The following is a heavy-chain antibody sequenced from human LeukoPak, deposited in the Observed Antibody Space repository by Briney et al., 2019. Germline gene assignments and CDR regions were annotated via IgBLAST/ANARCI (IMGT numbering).Heavy chain of an antibody. CDR3: SGQRGVRHCNGDNCYSGALDY. J-gene: IGHJ4*02. Sequence: PSETLLLTCSVSGASISSGDHYWSWIRQHPGKGLEWIGYTFYGGSTYYNPSLESRVSISIDSSKNQISLELRFVTAADTAVYYCSGQRGVRHCNGDNCYSGALDYWSQGTLDPVSS. V-gene: IGHV4-31*03. D-gene: IGHD2-15*01. CDR2: TFYGGST. CDR1: GASISSGDHY.